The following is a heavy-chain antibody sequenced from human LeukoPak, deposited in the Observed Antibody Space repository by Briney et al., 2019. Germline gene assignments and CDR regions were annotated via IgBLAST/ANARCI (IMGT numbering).Heavy chain of an antibody. CDR1: GFTFSDYW. V-gene: IGHV3-74*01. D-gene: IGHD6-13*01. CDR3: ARNRSISAAGDTY. Sequence: GGSLRLSCAASGFTFSDYWMHWVRQAPGKGLVWVSRVNRDGSSTSYADSVKGRFTISRDNAKNTLSLQMNSLRAEDTAVYYCARNRSISAAGDTYWGQGTLVTVSS. J-gene: IGHJ4*02. CDR2: VNRDGSST.